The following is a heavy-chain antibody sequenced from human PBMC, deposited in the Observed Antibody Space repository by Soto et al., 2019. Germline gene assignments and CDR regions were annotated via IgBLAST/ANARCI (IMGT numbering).Heavy chain of an antibody. CDR1: GYTFSTYG. CDR3: ARSYSYGSYWYFDP. V-gene: IGHV1-18*04. D-gene: IGHD3-22*01. CDR2: ITVSNGNT. Sequence: ASVKVSCKASGYTFSTYGVSCVRQAPGQGLEWMGWITVSNGNTNYIDNLQGRVTMTTDTSTSTAYMELWRLRSDDTAVYYCARSYSYGSYWYFDPWGQGTQVTVSS. J-gene: IGHJ4*02.